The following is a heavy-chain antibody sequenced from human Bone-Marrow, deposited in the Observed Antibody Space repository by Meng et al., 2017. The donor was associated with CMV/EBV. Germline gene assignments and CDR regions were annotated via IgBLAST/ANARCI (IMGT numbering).Heavy chain of an antibody. V-gene: IGHV3-30*02. CDR1: GFTFSSYG. J-gene: IGHJ4*02. Sequence: GESLKISCAASGFTFSSYGMHWVRQAPGKGLEWVAFIRYDGSNKYYADSVKGRFTISRDNSKNTLYLQMNSLRAEDTAVYYCARDSVGYCSSTSCFSLDYWGQGTLVTVSS. D-gene: IGHD2-2*01. CDR2: IRYDGSNK. CDR3: ARDSVGYCSSTSCFSLDY.